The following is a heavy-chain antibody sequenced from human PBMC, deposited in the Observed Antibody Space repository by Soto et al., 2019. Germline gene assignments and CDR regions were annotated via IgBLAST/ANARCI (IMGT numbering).Heavy chain of an antibody. V-gene: IGHV1-2*04. CDR3: ARGDAPLDYYYYGMDV. J-gene: IGHJ6*02. Sequence: XAVKVACEASGYPFTGYYMHWVRQAPGQGLEWMGWINPNSGGTNYAQKFQGWVTMTRDTSISTAYMELSRLRSDDTAVYYCARGDAPLDYYYYGMDVWGQGTTVTVSS. CDR1: GYPFTGYY. CDR2: INPNSGGT. D-gene: IGHD2-8*01.